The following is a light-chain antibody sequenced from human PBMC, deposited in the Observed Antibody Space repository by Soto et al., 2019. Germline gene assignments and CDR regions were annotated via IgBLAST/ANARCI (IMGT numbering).Light chain of an antibody. CDR1: SSDVGAYNY. CDR3: SSYTGSSTLYV. J-gene: IGLJ1*01. V-gene: IGLV2-14*01. CDR2: EVN. Sequence: QSALTQPASVSGSPGQSITISCTGTSSDVGAYNYVSWYQQHPDKAPKLMISEVNHRPSGVSNRFSGSKSGNTAPLTISGLQAEDEADYYCSSYTGSSTLYVFGSGTKLTVL.